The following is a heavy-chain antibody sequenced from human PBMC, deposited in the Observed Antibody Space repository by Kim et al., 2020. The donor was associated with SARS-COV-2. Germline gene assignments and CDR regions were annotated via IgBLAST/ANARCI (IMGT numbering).Heavy chain of an antibody. J-gene: IGHJ6*02. D-gene: IGHD2-21*01. Sequence: GGSLRLSCAASGFTFSSYSMNWVRQAPGKGLEWVSSISSSSSYIYYADSVKGRFTISRDNAKNSLYLQMNSLRAEDTAVYYCASPIVVDSYYYYGMDVWGQGTTVTVSS. CDR3: ASPIVVDSYYYYGMDV. CDR1: GFTFSSYS. CDR2: ISSSSSYI. V-gene: IGHV3-21*01.